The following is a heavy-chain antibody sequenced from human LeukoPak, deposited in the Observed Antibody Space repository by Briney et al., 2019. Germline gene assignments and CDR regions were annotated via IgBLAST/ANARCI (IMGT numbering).Heavy chain of an antibody. Sequence: SETLSLTCTVSGGSISSSYYYWGWIRQPPGRGLEWIGNIYYGGSNSYNPSLKSRLTISVDTSKNQFSLKLTSVTAADTAVYYCARGMRGVIPAAIGDYWGQETLVTVSS. CDR1: GGSISSSYYY. D-gene: IGHD2-2*02. CDR3: ARGMRGVIPAAIGDY. V-gene: IGHV4-39*01. CDR2: IYYGGSN. J-gene: IGHJ4*02.